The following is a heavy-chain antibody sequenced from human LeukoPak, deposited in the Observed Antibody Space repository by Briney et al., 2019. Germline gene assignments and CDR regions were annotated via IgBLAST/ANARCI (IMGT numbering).Heavy chain of an antibody. CDR1: GYTFTSYY. D-gene: IGHD3-22*01. J-gene: IGHJ4*02. V-gene: IGHV1-46*01. CDR3: ARDRSPTYYDSSGYYY. CDR2: INPSGGST. Sequence: ASVKVSCKASGYTFTSYYMHWVRQAPGQGLEWMGIINPSGGSTSYAQKFQGRVTMTRDTSTSTVYMELSSLRSEDTAVHYCARDRSPTYYDSSGYYYWGQGTLVTVSS.